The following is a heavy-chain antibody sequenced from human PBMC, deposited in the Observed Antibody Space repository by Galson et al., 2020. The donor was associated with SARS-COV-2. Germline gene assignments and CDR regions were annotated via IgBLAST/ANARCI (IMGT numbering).Heavy chain of an antibody. CDR1: GSTFYNYA. D-gene: IGHD2-15*01. Sequence: GESLKISCDASGSTFYNYAMRWIRQAPGTGLECVSRLSNSGEITYYADSVKGRFTIPRDNSKHTLYLQMNSLRVEDTAVYYCARLPRAGYCSGGACYSWGQGTLVTVSS. CDR2: LSNSGEIT. J-gene: IGHJ4*02. CDR3: ARLPRAGYCSGGACYS. V-gene: IGHV3-23*01.